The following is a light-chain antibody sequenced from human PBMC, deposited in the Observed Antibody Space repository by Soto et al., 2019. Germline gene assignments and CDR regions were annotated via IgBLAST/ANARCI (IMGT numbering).Light chain of an antibody. J-gene: IGLJ3*02. V-gene: IGLV1-44*01. CDR1: NSNIGSNF. Sequence: SVLTQPPSASATPGQTVTISCSGRNSNIGSNFVSWYQRLPGTAPKLLIYSINQRPSGVPDRFSGSKSGTSASLTISGLQSEDEADYFCSSWDDSLDGPVFGGGTKLTVL. CDR3: SSWDDSLDGPV. CDR2: SIN.